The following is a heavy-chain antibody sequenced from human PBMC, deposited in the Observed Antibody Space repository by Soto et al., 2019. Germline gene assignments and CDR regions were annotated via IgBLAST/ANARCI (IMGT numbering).Heavy chain of an antibody. Sequence: PGGSLRLSCAASGFTFSSYTMNWVRQAPGKGLEWVSGISGNGRFAYYAASVKGRFTISRDDSKKMMFLQMGSLITEDTAVYYCAKSGPTNFFDHWGPGSLVTVSS. CDR2: ISGNGRFA. CDR3: AKSGPTNFFDH. J-gene: IGHJ4*02. V-gene: IGHV3-23*01. D-gene: IGHD2-2*01. CDR1: GFTFSSYT.